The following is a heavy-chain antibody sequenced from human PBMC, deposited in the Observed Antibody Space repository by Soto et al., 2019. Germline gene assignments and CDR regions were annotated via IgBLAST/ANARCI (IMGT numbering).Heavy chain of an antibody. J-gene: IGHJ4*02. CDR1: GFTVSSNY. V-gene: IGHV3-66*01. D-gene: IGHD6-13*01. CDR2: IYSGGST. Sequence: GGSLRLSCAASGFTVSSNYMSWVRQAPGKGLEWVSVIYSGGSTYYADSVKGRFTISRDNSKNTLYLQMNSLRAEDTAVYYCASSTLGAAAGTKDYWGQGTLVTVSS. CDR3: ASSTLGAAAGTKDY.